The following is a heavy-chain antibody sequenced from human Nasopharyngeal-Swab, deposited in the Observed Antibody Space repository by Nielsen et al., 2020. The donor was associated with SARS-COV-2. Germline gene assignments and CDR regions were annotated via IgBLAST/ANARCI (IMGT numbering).Heavy chain of an antibody. CDR2: IYYSGST. D-gene: IGHD2-15*01. CDR1: GGSVSSGSYY. CDR3: ARDHVGYCSGGSCSTGYYYYYYMDV. V-gene: IGHV4-61*01. J-gene: IGHJ6*03. Sequence: SETLSLTCTVSGGSVSSGSYYWSWIRQPPGKGLAWIGYIYYSGSTNYNPSLKSRVTISVDTSKNQFSLKLSSVTAADTAVYYCARDHVGYCSGGSCSTGYYYYYYMDVWGKGTTVTVSS.